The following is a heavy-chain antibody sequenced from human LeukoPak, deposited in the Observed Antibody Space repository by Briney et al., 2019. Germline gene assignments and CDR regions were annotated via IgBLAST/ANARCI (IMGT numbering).Heavy chain of an antibody. J-gene: IGHJ6*03. V-gene: IGHV3-7*01. CDR2: IKQDGSEK. Sequence: GGSLRLSCAASGFTFSSYWMSWVRQAPGKGLEWAANIKQDGSEKYYVDSVKGRFTISRDNAKNSLYLQMNSLRAEDTAVYYCARALGDYYYYYMDVWGKGTTVTVSS. D-gene: IGHD7-27*01. CDR3: ARALGDYYYYYMDV. CDR1: GFTFSSYW.